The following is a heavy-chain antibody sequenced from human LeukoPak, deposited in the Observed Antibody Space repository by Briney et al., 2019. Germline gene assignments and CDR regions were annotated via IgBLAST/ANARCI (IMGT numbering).Heavy chain of an antibody. D-gene: IGHD6-13*01. J-gene: IGHJ3*02. CDR2: ISYDGSNK. CDR1: GFTFSSYT. Sequence: GGSLRLSCAASGFTFSSYTINWVRQAPGKGLEWVAVISYDGSNKYYADSVKGRFTISRDNSKNTLYLQMNSLRAEDTAVYYCAKQVGSAGSDAFDIWGQGTIVTVSS. V-gene: IGHV3-30*18. CDR3: AKQVGSAGSDAFDI.